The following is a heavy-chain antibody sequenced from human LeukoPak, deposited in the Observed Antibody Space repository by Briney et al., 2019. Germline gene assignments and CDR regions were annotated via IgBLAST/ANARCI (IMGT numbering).Heavy chain of an antibody. D-gene: IGHD1-26*01. Sequence: GSLRLSCAASGFTLSSYAMSWVRQAPGRGLEWVSAISGSGGNTYYADSVKGRFTISRDNSKNTLYLQMNSLRAEDTALYFCAKKAQYNGNYPLDYWGQGTLVTVSS. CDR2: ISGSGGNT. CDR3: AKKAQYNGNYPLDY. V-gene: IGHV3-23*01. J-gene: IGHJ4*02. CDR1: GFTLSSYA.